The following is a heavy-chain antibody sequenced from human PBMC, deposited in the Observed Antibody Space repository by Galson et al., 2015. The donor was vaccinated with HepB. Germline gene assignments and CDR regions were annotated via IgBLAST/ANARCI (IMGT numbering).Heavy chain of an antibody. D-gene: IGHD3-3*01. CDR1: GFIFSSYA. J-gene: IGHJ4*02. Sequence: SLRLSCAASGFIFSSYAMHWVRQAPGKGLEWVAVISYDGSNKYYADSVKGRFTISRDNSKNTLYLQMNSLRAEDTAVYYCARGITIFGEFDYWGQGTLVTVSS. V-gene: IGHV3-30-3*01. CDR3: ARGITIFGEFDY. CDR2: ISYDGSNK.